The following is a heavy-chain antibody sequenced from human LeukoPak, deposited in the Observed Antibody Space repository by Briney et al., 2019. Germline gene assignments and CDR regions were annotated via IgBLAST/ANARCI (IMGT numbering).Heavy chain of an antibody. V-gene: IGHV3-30-3*01. CDR3: AALKGGHFDY. D-gene: IGHD3-16*01. CDR2: ISYDGSNK. Sequence: GGSLRLSCAASGFTFSSYAMHWVRQAPGKGLEWVALISYDGSNKYYADSVKGRFTISRDNSKNTLYLQMNSLRAEVTAVYYCAALKGGHFDYWGQGTLVTVSS. J-gene: IGHJ4*02. CDR1: GFTFSSYA.